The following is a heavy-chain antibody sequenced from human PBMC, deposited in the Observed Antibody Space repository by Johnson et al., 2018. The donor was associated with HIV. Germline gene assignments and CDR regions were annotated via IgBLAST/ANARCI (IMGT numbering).Heavy chain of an antibody. J-gene: IGHJ3*02. V-gene: IGHV3-20*04. D-gene: IGHD6-19*01. CDR1: GFTFDDYG. CDR2: INWNGGST. Sequence: VQLVESGGGVVLPGGSLRLSCAASGFTFDDYGMSWVRQAPGKGLEWVSGINWNGGSTDYADSVQGRFTISRDNAKNSLYLQMNSLRAEDTALYYCARELKTVAGNAFDIWGQGTMVTVSS. CDR3: ARELKTVAGNAFDI.